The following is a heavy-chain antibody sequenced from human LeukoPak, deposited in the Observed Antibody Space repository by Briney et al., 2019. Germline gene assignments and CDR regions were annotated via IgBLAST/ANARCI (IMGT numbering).Heavy chain of an antibody. CDR3: ARAAYDSSGYLTL. V-gene: IGHV3-33*01. J-gene: IGHJ4*02. Sequence: GALRLFCAASGFTLSSYGMHWVRQAPGKGPEWVAVIWYDGTNKYYADSVKGRFTISRDNSKNTLFLQMNSLRVEDTAVYYCARAAYDSSGYLTLWGQGTLVTVSS. CDR1: GFTLSSYG. CDR2: IWYDGTNK. D-gene: IGHD3-22*01.